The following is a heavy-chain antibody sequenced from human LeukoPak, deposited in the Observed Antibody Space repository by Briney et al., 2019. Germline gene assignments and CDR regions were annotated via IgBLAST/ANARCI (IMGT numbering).Heavy chain of an antibody. J-gene: IGHJ4*02. Sequence: ASVKVSCKPSGYTFPSYDIGWVRQAPGQGLEWMGWISAYNGNTNYAQKLQGRVTMTTDTSTSTAYMELRSLRSADTAVYYCARVAVTIRLGELSLYHFDYWGQGTLVTVSS. CDR1: GYTFPSYD. CDR3: ARVAVTIRLGELSLYHFDY. D-gene: IGHD3-16*02. CDR2: ISAYNGNT. V-gene: IGHV1-18*01.